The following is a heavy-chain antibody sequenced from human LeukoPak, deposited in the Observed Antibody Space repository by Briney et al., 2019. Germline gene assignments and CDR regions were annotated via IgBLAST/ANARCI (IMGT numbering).Heavy chain of an antibody. CDR2: IYSGDGI. CDR1: GFTVSRNN. CDR3: ASGGHGNGSSNFEY. J-gene: IGHJ4*02. Sequence: PGGSLRLSCAASGFTVSRNNLIWGRQPPGKGLGWVSVIYSGDGIEYAESVQGRFTISRDRSKNTDYIQMTSLRAEDTAVYYCASGGHGNGSSNFEYWGQGTLVTVSS. V-gene: IGHV3-53*01. D-gene: IGHD6-6*01.